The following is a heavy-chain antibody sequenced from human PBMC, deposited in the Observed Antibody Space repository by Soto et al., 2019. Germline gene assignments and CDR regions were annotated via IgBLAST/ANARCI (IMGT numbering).Heavy chain of an antibody. J-gene: IGHJ4*02. CDR1: GGSISSGGYY. Sequence: QVQLQESGPGLVKPSQTLSLTCTVSGGSISSGGYYWSWIRQHPGKGLEWIGYIYYSVSTYYNPSLKSRVTISVDTSKNQFSLKLSSVTAADTAVYYCAREISYHYYFDYWGQGTLVTVSS. D-gene: IGHD5-18*01. V-gene: IGHV4-31*03. CDR2: IYYSVST. CDR3: AREISYHYYFDY.